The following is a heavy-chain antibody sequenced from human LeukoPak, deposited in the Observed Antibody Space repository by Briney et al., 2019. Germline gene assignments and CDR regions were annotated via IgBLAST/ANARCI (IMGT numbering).Heavy chain of an antibody. Sequence: GGSLRLSCAASGFTLSSYAMTWVRQAPGKGLEWVSILSGSGGSTYYADSVKGRFTISRDNSKNTLYLQMNSLRAEDTAVYYCAKVPVVAAIDNWFDPWGQGTLVTVSS. V-gene: IGHV3-23*01. CDR2: LSGSGGST. J-gene: IGHJ5*02. CDR3: AKVPVVAAIDNWFDP. CDR1: GFTLSSYA. D-gene: IGHD2-15*01.